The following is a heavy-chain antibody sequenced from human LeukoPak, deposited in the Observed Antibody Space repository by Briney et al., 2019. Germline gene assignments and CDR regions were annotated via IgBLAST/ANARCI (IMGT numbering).Heavy chain of an antibody. D-gene: IGHD2-2*01. Sequence: GGSLRLSCAASGFTFSSYWMHWVRQAPGKGLVWVSRINSDGSSTSYADSVKGRFTISRDNAKNTLYLQMNSLRAEDTAVYYCARAVGYCSSTSCYHGRYFDYWGQGTLVTVSS. CDR2: INSDGSST. J-gene: IGHJ4*02. V-gene: IGHV3-74*01. CDR1: GFTFSSYW. CDR3: ARAVGYCSSTSCYHGRYFDY.